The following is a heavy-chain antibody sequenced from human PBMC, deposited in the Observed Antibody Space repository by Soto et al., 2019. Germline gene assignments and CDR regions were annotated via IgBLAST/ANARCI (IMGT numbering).Heavy chain of an antibody. D-gene: IGHD5-18*01. V-gene: IGHV3-9*01. Sequence: EVQLEESGGALVQPGRSLRLSCAASGFTFDDYAMYWVRQVLGKGLEWVSSISWNSGNIDYADSVKGRFTTSRDNAKNSLYMQMNSLRPEDTALYYCVRSKGGYSYGTPFDYWGQGNLVTVSS. CDR2: ISWNSGNI. CDR3: VRSKGGYSYGTPFDY. CDR1: GFTFDDYA. J-gene: IGHJ4*02.